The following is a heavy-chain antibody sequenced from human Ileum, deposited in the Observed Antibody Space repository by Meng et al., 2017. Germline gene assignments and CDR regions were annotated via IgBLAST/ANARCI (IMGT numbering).Heavy chain of an antibody. CDR1: GFGFRGYW. V-gene: IGHV3-74*03. CDR2: INPDGSNT. D-gene: IGHD7-27*01. Sequence: EVQLVGSGGGLVQPGGSLRLSCAASGFGFRGYWMHWFSQGPGKGLVWVSRINPDGSNTKYADFVKGRFTISRDNAKNTLYLQLNSLGAEDTAIYYCAKDIHWGASDYWGQGTLVTVSS. CDR3: AKDIHWGASDY. J-gene: IGHJ4*02.